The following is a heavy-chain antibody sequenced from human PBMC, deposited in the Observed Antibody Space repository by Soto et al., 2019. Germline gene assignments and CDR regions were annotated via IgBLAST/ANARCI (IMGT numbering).Heavy chain of an antibody. CDR2: ISGSGGSA. CDR1: GFTFSSCA. J-gene: IGHJ4*02. D-gene: IGHD6-13*01. V-gene: IGHV3-23*01. Sequence: PGGSLRLSCEASGFTFSSCAMSWVRQAPGKGLKWVAAISGSGGSAYYADSVKGRFTISRDNSKNTLYLQMNSLRAEDTAVYYCAKDGGIAAAGTWPDYWGQGTLVTVSS. CDR3: AKDGGIAAAGTWPDY.